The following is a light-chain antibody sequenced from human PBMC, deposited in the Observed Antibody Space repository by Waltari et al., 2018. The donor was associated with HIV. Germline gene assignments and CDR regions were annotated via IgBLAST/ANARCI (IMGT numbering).Light chain of an antibody. CDR3: QQYFSLPWT. J-gene: IGKJ1*01. CDR2: WAS. V-gene: IGKV4-1*01. CDR1: RGVSYASKRKMY. Sequence: DIVMTQSPDSLLVSLGERATLDCTSRRGVSYASKRKMYLAWYQQKRGQPPKVLFHWASSRESGVPDRFSASGSGTNFTLTIRSLHAEDVATYFCQQYFSLPWTFGQGTKVEIK.